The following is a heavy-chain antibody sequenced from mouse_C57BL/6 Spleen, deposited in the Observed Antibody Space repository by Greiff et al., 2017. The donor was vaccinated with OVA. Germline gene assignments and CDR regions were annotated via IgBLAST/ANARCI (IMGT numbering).Heavy chain of an antibody. J-gene: IGHJ3*01. CDR1: GFTFSSYA. Sequence: EVKLMESGGGLVKPGGSLKLSCAASGFTFSSYAMSWVRQTPEKRLEWVATISDGGSYTYYPDNVKGRFTISRDNAKNNLYLQMSHLKSEDTAMYYCAREGAYYSNYGGFAYWGQGTLVTVSA. D-gene: IGHD2-5*01. V-gene: IGHV5-4*01. CDR2: ISDGGSYT. CDR3: AREGAYYSNYGGFAY.